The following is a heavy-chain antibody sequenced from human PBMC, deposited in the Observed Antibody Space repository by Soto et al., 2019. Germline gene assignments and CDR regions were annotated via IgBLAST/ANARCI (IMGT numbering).Heavy chain of an antibody. CDR3: ARGSDIDYYYMDV. V-gene: IGHV1-2*04. J-gene: IGHJ6*03. D-gene: IGHD2-15*01. Sequence: GASVKVSCKASGYTFTGYYMHWVRQAPGQGLEWMGWINPNRGITNYAQKFQGWVTMTRDTSTSTAYMELSSLRSEDTAVYYCARGSDIDYYYMDVWGKGTTVTVSS. CDR1: GYTFTGYY. CDR2: INPNRGIT.